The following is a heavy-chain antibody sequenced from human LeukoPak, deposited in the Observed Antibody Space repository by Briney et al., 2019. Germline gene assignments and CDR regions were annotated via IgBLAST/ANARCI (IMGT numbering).Heavy chain of an antibody. CDR2: ISGSGTTI. D-gene: IGHD2-8*01. Sequence: GGSLRLSCAPSGFTFSDYFMSWIRQAPGKGLEWVSYISGSGTTIYHADSVKGRFTISRDNAKNSLYLQMNSLRAEDTAVYYCARGHPNSRAIFDIWGQGTMVTVSS. CDR1: GFTFSDYF. J-gene: IGHJ3*02. V-gene: IGHV3-11*01. CDR3: ARGHPNSRAIFDI.